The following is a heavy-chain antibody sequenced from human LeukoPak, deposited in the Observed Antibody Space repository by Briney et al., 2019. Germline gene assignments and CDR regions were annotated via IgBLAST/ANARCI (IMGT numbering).Heavy chain of an antibody. J-gene: IGHJ4*02. V-gene: IGHV3-23*01. CDR2: ISISGGNT. Sequence: GGSLRLSCAASGFTFSSYAMSWVRQAPGKGLEWVSTISISGGNTYYADSVKGRFTISRDNSNNTLYLQMNSLRAEDTAVYCCAKGGVNFDYWGQGTLVTVSS. CDR1: GFTFSSYA. D-gene: IGHD3-10*01. CDR3: AKGGVNFDY.